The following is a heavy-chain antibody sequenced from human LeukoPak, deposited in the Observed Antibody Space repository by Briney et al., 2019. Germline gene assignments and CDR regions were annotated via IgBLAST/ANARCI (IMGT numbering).Heavy chain of an antibody. CDR1: GYTFTNYA. Sequence: EASVKVSCKASGYTFTNYAIHWVRQAPGQRLEWMGWINAGSGNTHYSQNFQDRVTITRDTSASIAYMELRSLRSEDTAVYYCVRASVSSSFVYWESAYFDYWGQGTLVTVSS. CDR3: VRASVSSSFVYWESAYFDY. V-gene: IGHV1-3*01. CDR2: INAGSGNT. J-gene: IGHJ4*02. D-gene: IGHD6-6*01.